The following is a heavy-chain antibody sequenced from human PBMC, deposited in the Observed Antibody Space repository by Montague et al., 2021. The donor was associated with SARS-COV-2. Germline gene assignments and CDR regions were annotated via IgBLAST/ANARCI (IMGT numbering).Heavy chain of an antibody. V-gene: IGHV3-21*01. Sequence: SLRLSCAASGFTFSSYSMNWVRQAPGKGLEWVSSISISSSYIYYADSVKGRFTISRDNAKNSLYLQMNSLGAEDTAVYYCARDYHYDILTGYYSFWGQGTLVTVSS. J-gene: IGHJ4*02. CDR2: ISISSSYI. CDR1: GFTFSSYS. CDR3: ARDYHYDILTGYYSF. D-gene: IGHD3-9*01.